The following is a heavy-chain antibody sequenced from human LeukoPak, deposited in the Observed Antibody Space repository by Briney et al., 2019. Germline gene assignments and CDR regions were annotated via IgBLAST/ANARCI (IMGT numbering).Heavy chain of an antibody. V-gene: IGHV4-34*01. D-gene: IGHD5-24*01. CDR3: ARVLSRDGYNFFDY. CDR2: IYYSGST. Sequence: PSETLSLTCAAYGGSFSGYYWSWIRQPPGKGLEWIGSIYYSGSTYYNPSLKSRVTISVDTSKNQFSLKLSSVTAADTAVYYCARVLSRDGYNFFDYWGQGTLVTVSS. J-gene: IGHJ4*02. CDR1: GGSFSGYY.